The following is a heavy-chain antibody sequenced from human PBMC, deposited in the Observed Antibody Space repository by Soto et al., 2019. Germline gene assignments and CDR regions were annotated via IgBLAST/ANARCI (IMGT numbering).Heavy chain of an antibody. D-gene: IGHD3-3*01. CDR2: ISYDGSNK. CDR1: GFTFSSYG. Sequence: GGSLRLSCAASGFTFSSYGMHWVRQAPGKGLEWVAVISYDGSNKYYADSVKGRFTISRDNSKNTLYLQMNSLRAEDTAVYYCAKGSEALRFLEWSMDVWGQGTTVTVSS. J-gene: IGHJ6*02. CDR3: AKGSEALRFLEWSMDV. V-gene: IGHV3-30*18.